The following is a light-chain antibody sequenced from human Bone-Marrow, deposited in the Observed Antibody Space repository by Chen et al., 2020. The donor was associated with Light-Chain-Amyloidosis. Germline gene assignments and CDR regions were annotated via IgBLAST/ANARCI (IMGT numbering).Light chain of an antibody. CDR1: DLPTKY. J-gene: IGLJ2*01. Sequence: SYELTQPPSVSVSPGQTARITCSGDDLPTKYAYWYQQKPGQAPVLVIHRDTERPSGIAERVAGYSSGTTTTLTISGVQAEDEAGYHCQSADSSGTYEVIFGGGTKLTVL. V-gene: IGLV3-25*03. CDR3: QSADSSGTYEVI. CDR2: RDT.